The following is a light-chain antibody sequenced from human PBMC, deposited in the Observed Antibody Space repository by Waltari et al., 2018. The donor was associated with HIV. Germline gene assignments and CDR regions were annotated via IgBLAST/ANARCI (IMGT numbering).Light chain of an antibody. CDR1: SSNIADGYD. CDR3: QSYDSSLSGVV. CDR2: GNI. V-gene: IGLV1-40*01. J-gene: IGLJ2*01. Sequence: QSVLTQPPSVSGAPGQRVTIAYPGSSSNIADGYDVAWYQKLPETAPQLLIYGNINRSSGVPDRFSGSKSGISASLAIPGLQAEDEADYYRQSYDSSLSGVVFGGGTKLTVL.